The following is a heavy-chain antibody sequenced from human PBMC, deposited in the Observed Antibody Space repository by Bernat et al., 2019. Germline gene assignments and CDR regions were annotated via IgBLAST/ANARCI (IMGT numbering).Heavy chain of an antibody. J-gene: IGHJ4*02. D-gene: IGHD2-15*01. Sequence: QVQLVQSGAEVKKPEASVRVSCRASGYTFTSYSISWVRQAPGQGLEWMGWISPYNGNTKFAQKVQGRVTMTTETSTSTAYMELRSLRSDDTAVYYCARSWYCSGGSCYGDYWGPGTLVTVS. V-gene: IGHV1-18*01. CDR1: GYTFTSYS. CDR3: ARSWYCSGGSCYGDY. CDR2: ISPYNGNT.